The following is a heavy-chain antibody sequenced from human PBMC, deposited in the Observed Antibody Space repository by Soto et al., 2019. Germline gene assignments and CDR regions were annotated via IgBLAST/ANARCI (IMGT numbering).Heavy chain of an antibody. CDR2: ISYHGSDK. CDR3: XXXXXTTTVTTVGY. D-gene: IGHD4-17*01. V-gene: IGHV3-30*03. J-gene: IGHJ4*02. CDR1: GFTFSNYG. Sequence: QVQLVESGGGVVQPGRSLRLSCAASGFTFSNYGMHWVRQAPGKGLEWVAVISYHGSDKYYADSVKGRFTISRDNSKNTLYLQMDSLRAXXXXXXXXXXXXXTTTVTTVGYWGQGTLVTVSS.